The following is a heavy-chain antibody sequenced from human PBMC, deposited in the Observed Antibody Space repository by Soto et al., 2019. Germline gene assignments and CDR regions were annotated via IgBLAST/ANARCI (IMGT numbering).Heavy chain of an antibody. CDR1: GGSFSGYY. D-gene: IGHD1-26*01. CDR2: INHSGST. CDR3: ARGRNLGGTYRDY. J-gene: IGHJ4*02. Sequence: QVQLQQWGAGLLKPSETLSLTCAVYGGSFSGYYWTWIRQPPGKGLEWIGEINHSGSTNYNPSLKSRVPRSVDTSKNQYTLKLSSVTAPHPAVYYSARGRNLGGTYRDYWGQGTLVTVSS. V-gene: IGHV4-34*01.